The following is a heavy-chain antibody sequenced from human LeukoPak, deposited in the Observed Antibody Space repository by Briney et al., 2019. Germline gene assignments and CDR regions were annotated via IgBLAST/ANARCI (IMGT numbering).Heavy chain of an antibody. CDR1: GFTFSSYA. CDR3: AKVPVLNYYDSSGHYFDY. Sequence: GGSLRLSCAASGFTFSSYAMSWVRQAPGKGLEWVSAISGSGGSTYYADSVKGRFTISRDNSKNTLYLQMNSLRAEDTAVYYCAKVPVLNYYDSSGHYFDYWGQGTLVTVSS. V-gene: IGHV3-23*01. CDR2: ISGSGGST. J-gene: IGHJ4*02. D-gene: IGHD3-22*01.